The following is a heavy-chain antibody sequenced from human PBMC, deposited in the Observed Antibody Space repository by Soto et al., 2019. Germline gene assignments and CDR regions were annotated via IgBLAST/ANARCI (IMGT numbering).Heavy chain of an antibody. J-gene: IGHJ6*02. CDR2: IYYSGST. D-gene: IGHD3-10*01. CDR1: GGSISSYY. Sequence: SETLSLTCTVSGGSISSYYWSWIRQPPGKGLEWIGYIYYSGSTNYNPSLKSRVTISVDTSRNQCSLKLSSVTAADTAVYYCAGDMVRGVIDPYYYYYYGMDVWGQGTTVTVSS. CDR3: AGDMVRGVIDPYYYYYYGMDV. V-gene: IGHV4-59*01.